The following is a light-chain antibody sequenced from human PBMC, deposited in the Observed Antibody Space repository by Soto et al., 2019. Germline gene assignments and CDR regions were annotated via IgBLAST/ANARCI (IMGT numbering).Light chain of an antibody. J-gene: IGLJ2*01. Sequence: QSALTQPASVSGSPGQSITISCTGTSSDVGGYNYVSWYQQHPGKAPKLMIYDVSNRPSGVSNRFSGSKSGNTASLTISGLQAVVEAAYYCSSYTSSSTLDVVFGGGTTLTVL. V-gene: IGLV2-14*01. CDR3: SSYTSSSTLDVV. CDR1: SSDVGGYNY. CDR2: DVS.